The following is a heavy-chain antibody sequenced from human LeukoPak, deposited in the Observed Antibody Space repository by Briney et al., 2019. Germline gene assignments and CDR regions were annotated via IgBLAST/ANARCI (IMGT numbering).Heavy chain of an antibody. J-gene: IGHJ5*02. Sequence: ETGGSLRLSCAASGFTFSSYGMHWVRQAPGKGLEWVAFIRYDGSNEYYADSVKGRFTISRDNSKNTLYLQMNSLRAEDTAVYYCAKGVRFLEWLPFDPWGQGTLVTVSS. V-gene: IGHV3-30*02. CDR3: AKGVRFLEWLPFDP. CDR2: IRYDGSNE. D-gene: IGHD3-3*01. CDR1: GFTFSSYG.